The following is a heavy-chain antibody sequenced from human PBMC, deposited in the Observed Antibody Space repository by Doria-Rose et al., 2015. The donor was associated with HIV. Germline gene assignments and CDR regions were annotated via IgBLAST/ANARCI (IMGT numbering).Heavy chain of an antibody. Sequence: QVQLVQSGTEVQKPGASVKVSCKTSGYTFTNYDINWVRQATGQGLEWMGWMNPKSGNTGYAQNFQGRVTMTRNTSPSTVRVELSNLVSEDPAVYCSPRGFSNLRGEYWGQGTPLTVSS. CDR2: MNPKSGNT. V-gene: IGHV1-8*01. J-gene: IGHJ4*01. D-gene: IGHD4-4*01. CDR3: PRGFSNLRGEY. CDR1: GYTFTNYD.